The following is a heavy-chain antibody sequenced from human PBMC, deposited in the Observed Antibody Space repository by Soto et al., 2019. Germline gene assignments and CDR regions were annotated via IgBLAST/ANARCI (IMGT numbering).Heavy chain of an antibody. CDR3: AKDYSPYSGYNSFDY. CDR2: ISGSGTNT. J-gene: IGHJ4*02. CDR1: GFTFSSYV. Sequence: EVRLLESGGGLIQPGGSLRLSCAASGFTFSSYVMSWVRQAPGTGLEWVSGISGSGTNTYYADSVKGRFTISRDNSKNTLYLQMTSLRAEDTAEYYCAKDYSPYSGYNSFDYWGEGTLVTVSS. D-gene: IGHD5-12*01. V-gene: IGHV3-23*01.